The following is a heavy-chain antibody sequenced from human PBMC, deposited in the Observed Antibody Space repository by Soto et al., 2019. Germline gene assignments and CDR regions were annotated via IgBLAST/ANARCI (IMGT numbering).Heavy chain of an antibody. J-gene: IGHJ3*01. CDR2: IYQTDNT. V-gene: IGHV4-30-2*01. CDR3: ARATWAGDAFDD. D-gene: IGHD3-10*01. Sequence: QLQLQESGSGLVKPSQTLSLTCAVSGGSISSGGYSWSWIRQPPGKGLEWIGYIYQTDNTYYNPSLKSRVTISVDKSENQFSLRLSSVTAADTAVYFCARATWAGDAFDDWGQGTVVTVSS. CDR1: GGSISSGGYS.